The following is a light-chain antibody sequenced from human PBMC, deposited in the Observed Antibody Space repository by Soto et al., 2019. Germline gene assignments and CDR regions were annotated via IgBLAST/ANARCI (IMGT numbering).Light chain of an antibody. V-gene: IGLV2-14*01. CDR2: EVS. J-gene: IGLJ2*01. Sequence: QSALTQPASVSGSPGQSITISCTGTSSDVGGYNYVSWYQQHPGKAPKLMIYEVSNRPSGVSNRFSGSKSGNTASLTISGHQGEDEADYYCSSYTSSRTVVFGGGTKLTVL. CDR1: SSDVGGYNY. CDR3: SSYTSSRTVV.